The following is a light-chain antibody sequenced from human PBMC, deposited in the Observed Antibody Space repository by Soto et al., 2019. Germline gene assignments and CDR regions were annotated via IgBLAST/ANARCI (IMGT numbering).Light chain of an antibody. CDR3: QSYDITYVV. CDR2: SDT. Sequence: QSVPTQPPSVSGAPGQRVTISCTGSSSNIGAGYDVHWYQQLPGTAPKLLIYSDTNRPSGVPDRFSGSKSGTSASLAITGLQAEDEADYYCQSYDITYVVFGGGTKLT. V-gene: IGLV1-40*01. CDR1: SSNIGAGYD. J-gene: IGLJ2*01.